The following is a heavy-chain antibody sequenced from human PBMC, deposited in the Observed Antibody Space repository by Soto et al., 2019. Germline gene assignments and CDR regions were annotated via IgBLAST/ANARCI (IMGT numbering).Heavy chain of an antibody. CDR1: GFTFSSYG. D-gene: IGHD3-10*01. CDR3: AKALPGSSDGMDV. J-gene: IGHJ6*02. Sequence: GGSLRLSCAASGFTFSSYGMHWVRQAPGKGLEWVAVISYDGSNKYYADSVKGRFTISRDNSKNTLYLQMNSLRAEDTAVYYCAKALPGSSDGMDVWGQGTTVTVSS. V-gene: IGHV3-30*18. CDR2: ISYDGSNK.